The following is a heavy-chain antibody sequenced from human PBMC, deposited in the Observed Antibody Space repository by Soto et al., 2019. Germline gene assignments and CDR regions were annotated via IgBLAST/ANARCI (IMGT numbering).Heavy chain of an antibody. CDR3: ADGMPNDAFDI. D-gene: IGHD2-2*01. J-gene: IGHJ3*02. V-gene: IGHV3-23*01. Sequence: SWVRQAPGKGLEWVSAISGSGGSTYYADSVKGRFTISRDNSKNTLYLQMNSLRAEDTAVYYCADGMPNDAFDIWGQGTMVTVSS. CDR2: ISGSGGST.